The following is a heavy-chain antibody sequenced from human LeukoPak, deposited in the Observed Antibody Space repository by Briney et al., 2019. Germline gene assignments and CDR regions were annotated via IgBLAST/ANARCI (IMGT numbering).Heavy chain of an antibody. V-gene: IGHV3-23*01. CDR3: AKDLQPGRIVVVPAAISALDDFDY. CDR1: GFTFSFYA. CDR2: ISGSGHST. D-gene: IGHD2-2*02. Sequence: PGGSLRLSCAASGFTFSFYAMSWVRQAPGKGLEWVSGISGSGHSTYYADSVKGRFTISRDNSKNTLYLQMNSLRAEDTAVYYCAKDLQPGRIVVVPAAISALDDFDYWGQGTLVTVSS. J-gene: IGHJ4*02.